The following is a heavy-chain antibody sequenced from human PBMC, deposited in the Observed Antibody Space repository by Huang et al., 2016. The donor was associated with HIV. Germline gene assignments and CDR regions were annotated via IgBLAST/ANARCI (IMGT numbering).Heavy chain of an antibody. CDR3: AAGDYGDFEPLDY. CDR1: GYTVSELA. J-gene: IGHJ4*02. V-gene: IGHV1-24*01. D-gene: IGHD4-17*01. CDR2: QEPEKGKT. Sequence: QVQLVQSGAEVKKPGARVKVSCKASGYTVSELAMHWVRQAPGKGLEWMGGQEPEKGKTVYAQKFQGRVTMTDDTSTDTAYMELSSLKSEDTAVYYCAAGDYGDFEPLDYWGQGTLITVSS.